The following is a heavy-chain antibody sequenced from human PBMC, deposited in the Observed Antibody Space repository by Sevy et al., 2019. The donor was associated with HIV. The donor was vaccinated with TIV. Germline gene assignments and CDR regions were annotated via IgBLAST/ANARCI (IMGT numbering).Heavy chain of an antibody. V-gene: IGHV3-21*01. D-gene: IGHD2-2*01. CDR3: ARDGGCTSTSCLLYFHY. Sequence: GGSLRLSCAASGFTFSSYTMNWVRQAPGKGLEWVSSISSSSTYIYYADSLKGRFTISRDNAKNSVYLQMNSLRAEDTAVYYCARDGGCTSTSCLLYFHYWGQGTLVTVSS. CDR1: GFTFSSYT. CDR2: ISSSSTYI. J-gene: IGHJ4*02.